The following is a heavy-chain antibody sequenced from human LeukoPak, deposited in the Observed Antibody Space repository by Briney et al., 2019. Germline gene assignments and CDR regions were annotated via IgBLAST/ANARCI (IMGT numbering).Heavy chain of an antibody. D-gene: IGHD3-22*01. J-gene: IGHJ4*02. V-gene: IGHV3-23*01. CDR2: ISGSGGST. CDR3: AKSSYYDSSGYYREYYFDY. Sequence: GGSLRLSCAASGFTFSTYAMSWVRQAPGKGLEWVSAISGSGGSTYQSDSVKGRFTIPRDNSKNTLYLQMNSLRVEDTAAYYCAKSSYYDSSGYYREYYFDYWGQGTLVTVSS. CDR1: GFTFSTYA.